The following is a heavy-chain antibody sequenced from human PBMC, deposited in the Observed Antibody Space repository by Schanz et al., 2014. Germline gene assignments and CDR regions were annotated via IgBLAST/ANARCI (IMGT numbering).Heavy chain of an antibody. D-gene: IGHD2-2*01. CDR2: INHGGST. CDR1: GFTFSSYA. Sequence: QVQLLQFGGGVVQPGRSLRLSCAASGFTFSSYAMHWVRQAPGKGLEWIAEINHGGSTNYNPSLKSRVTISVDTSKNQFSLNLSSATAADTAVYYCARGRRSSTLNYYMDVWGKGTTXTVSS. J-gene: IGHJ6*03. CDR3: ARGRRSSTLNYYMDV. V-gene: IGHV4-34*09.